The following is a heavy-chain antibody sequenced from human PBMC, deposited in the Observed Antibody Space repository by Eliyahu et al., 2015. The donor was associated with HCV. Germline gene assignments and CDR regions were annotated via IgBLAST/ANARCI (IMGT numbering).Heavy chain of an antibody. J-gene: IGHJ4*02. Sequence: QVQLVQSGAEVKKPGASVKVSCKASGYTFTXYGISWVRQAPGQGLESMGWISAYNGNTNYAQKLQGRVTMTTDTSTSTAYMELRSLRSDDTAVYYCARDRRYYYDSSGPYYFDYWGQGTLVTVSS. D-gene: IGHD3-22*01. CDR1: GYTFTXYG. CDR2: ISAYNGNT. V-gene: IGHV1-18*01. CDR3: ARDRRYYYDSSGPYYFDY.